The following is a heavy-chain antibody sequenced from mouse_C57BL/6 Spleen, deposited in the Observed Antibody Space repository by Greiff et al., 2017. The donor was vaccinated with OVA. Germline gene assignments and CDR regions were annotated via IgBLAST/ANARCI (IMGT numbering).Heavy chain of an antibody. CDR3: ARSRVGYFDV. D-gene: IGHD1-3*01. CDR2: ISYDGSN. Sequence: EVKVEESGPGLVKPSQSLSLTCSVTGYSITSGYYWNWIRQFPGNKLEWMGYISYDGSNNYNPSLKNRISITRDTSKNQFFLKLNSVTTEDTATYYCARSRVGYFDVWGTGTTVTVSS. J-gene: IGHJ1*03. V-gene: IGHV3-6*01. CDR1: GYSITSGYY.